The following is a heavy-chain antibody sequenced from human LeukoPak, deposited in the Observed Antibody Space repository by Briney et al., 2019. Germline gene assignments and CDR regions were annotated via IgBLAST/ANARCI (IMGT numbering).Heavy chain of an antibody. J-gene: IGHJ4*02. V-gene: IGHV4-30-2*01. D-gene: IGHD3-10*01. CDR2: IYHSGST. CDR1: GGSISSGGYS. Sequence: SETLSLTCAVSGGSISSGGYSWSWIRQPPGKGLEWIGYIYHSGSTYYNPSLKSRVTISVDRSKNQFSLKLSSVTAADTAVYYCARTGSNGFDYWGQGTLVTVSS. CDR3: ARTGSNGFDY.